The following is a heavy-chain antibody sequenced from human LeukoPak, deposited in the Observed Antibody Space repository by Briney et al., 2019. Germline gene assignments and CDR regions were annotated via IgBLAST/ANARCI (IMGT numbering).Heavy chain of an antibody. J-gene: IGHJ3*02. V-gene: IGHV4-59*01. CDR1: GGSISSYY. Sequence: KPSETLSLTCTVSGGSISSYYWSWIRQPPGKGLEWIGYIYYSGSTSFNPSLKSRVTISLDTSKNQFSLKVTSMTAADTAVYYCTRVAFGDHFDIWGQGTMVTVSS. D-gene: IGHD3-10*01. CDR2: IYYSGST. CDR3: TRVAFGDHFDI.